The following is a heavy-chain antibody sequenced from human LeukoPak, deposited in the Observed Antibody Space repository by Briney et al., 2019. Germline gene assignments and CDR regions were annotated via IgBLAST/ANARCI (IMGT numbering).Heavy chain of an antibody. V-gene: IGHV3-30*18. CDR1: GFTFSCYG. CDR2: ISYDGSNK. J-gene: IGHJ6*04. D-gene: IGHD1-1*01. CDR3: AKDPGTHYYYYGMDV. Sequence: SGGSLRLSCAASGFTFSCYGMHWVRQAPGKGLEWVAVISYDGSNKYYADSVKGRFTISRDNSKNTLYLQMNSLRAEDTAVYYCAKDPGTHYYYYGMDVWGKGTTVTVSS.